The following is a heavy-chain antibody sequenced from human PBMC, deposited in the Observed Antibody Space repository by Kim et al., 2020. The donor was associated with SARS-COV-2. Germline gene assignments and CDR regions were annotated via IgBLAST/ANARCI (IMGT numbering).Heavy chain of an antibody. J-gene: IGHJ6*02. V-gene: IGHV3-30-3*01. CDR3: ARTYVGIEGYYGMDV. D-gene: IGHD3-16*01. CDR2: ISYDGSNK. Sequence: GGSLRLSCAASGFTFSSYAMHWVRQAPGKGLEWVAVISYDGSNKYYADSVKGRFTISRDNSKNTLYLQMNSLRAEDTAVYYCARTYVGIEGYYGMDVWGQGPRSPSP. CDR1: GFTFSSYA.